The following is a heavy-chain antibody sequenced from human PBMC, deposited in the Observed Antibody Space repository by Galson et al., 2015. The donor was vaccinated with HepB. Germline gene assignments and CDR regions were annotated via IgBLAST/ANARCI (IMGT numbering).Heavy chain of an antibody. CDR3: ARHMSMPGTRGFDS. V-gene: IGHV4/OR15-8*02. J-gene: IGHJ4*02. CDR2: IYFGGRT. Sequence: SETLSLTCVVSGGSISSANWWSWVRQPPGKGLEWIGEIYFGGRTHYNPSLNSRVTMSIDTSNNQFSLMLTSVTAADTAMYYCARHMSMPGTRGFDSWGQGTLVTVSS. CDR1: GGSISSANW. D-gene: IGHD1-1*01.